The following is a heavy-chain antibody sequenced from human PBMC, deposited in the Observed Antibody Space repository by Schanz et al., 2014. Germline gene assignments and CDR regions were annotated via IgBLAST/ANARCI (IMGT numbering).Heavy chain of an antibody. CDR1: GFTFSSYW. V-gene: IGHV3-21*01. Sequence: EVQLVQSGGGLVQPGGSLRLSCAASGFTFSSYWMHWVRQVPGKGLVWVSSISSRSSHIYYADSVKGRFTISRDNAKNTLYLQMNSLRAEDTAVYYCAKSDAFDIWGQGTLVTVSS. CDR3: AKSDAFDI. J-gene: IGHJ3*02. CDR2: ISSRSSHI.